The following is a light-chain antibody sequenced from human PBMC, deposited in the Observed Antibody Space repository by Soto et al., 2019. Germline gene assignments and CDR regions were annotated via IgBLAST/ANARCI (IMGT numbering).Light chain of an antibody. CDR2: DVT. J-gene: IGLJ2*01. Sequence: QSVLTQPASVSGSPGQSITISCTGTSSDVGGYNYVSWYQHHPGKAPKLMLYDVTNRSSGVSNRFSGSKSGNTASLTISGLQAEDEADYYCSSYTSNTTLVVFGGGTQLTVL. CDR1: SSDVGGYNY. CDR3: SSYTSNTTLVV. V-gene: IGLV2-14*03.